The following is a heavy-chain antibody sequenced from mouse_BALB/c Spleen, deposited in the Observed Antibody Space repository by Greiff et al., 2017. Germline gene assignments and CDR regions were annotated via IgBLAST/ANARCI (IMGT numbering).Heavy chain of an antibody. Sequence: EVKLVESGGGLVKPGGSLKLSCAASGFAFSSYDMSWVRQTPEKRLEWVAYISSGGGSTYYPDTVKGRFTISRDNAKNTLYLQMSSLKSEDTAMYYCARHELGFAYWGQGTLVTVSA. D-gene: IGHD4-1*01. CDR1: GFAFSSYD. J-gene: IGHJ3*01. CDR2: ISSGGGST. CDR3: ARHELGFAY. V-gene: IGHV5-12-1*01.